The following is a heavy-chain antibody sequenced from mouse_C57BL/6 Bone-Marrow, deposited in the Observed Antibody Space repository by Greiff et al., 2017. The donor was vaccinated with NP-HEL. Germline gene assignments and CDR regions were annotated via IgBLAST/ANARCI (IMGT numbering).Heavy chain of an antibody. J-gene: IGHJ2*01. CDR2: IRSKSNNYAT. Sequence: EVKVEESGGGLVQPKGSLKLSCAASGFSFNTYAMNWVRQAPGKGLEWVARIRSKSNNYATYYADSLKDRFTFSRDDSESMLYLQMNNLKTEDTAMDYCVRQCYDGYYLDYWGQGTTLTVSS. CDR3: VRQCYDGYYLDY. CDR1: GFSFNTYA. D-gene: IGHD2-3*01. V-gene: IGHV10-1*01.